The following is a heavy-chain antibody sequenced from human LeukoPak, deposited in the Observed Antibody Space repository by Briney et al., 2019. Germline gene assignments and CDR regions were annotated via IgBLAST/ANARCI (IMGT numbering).Heavy chain of an antibody. Sequence: QPGGSLRLSCAASGFTFSSYAMSWVRQAPGKGLEWVSAISGSGGSTYYADSVKGRFTISRDNAKNSLYLQMNSLRAEDTAVYYCARGSVGATRGGDYWGQGTLVTVSS. D-gene: IGHD1-26*01. J-gene: IGHJ4*02. V-gene: IGHV3-23*01. CDR2: ISGSGGST. CDR3: ARGSVGATRGGDY. CDR1: GFTFSSYA.